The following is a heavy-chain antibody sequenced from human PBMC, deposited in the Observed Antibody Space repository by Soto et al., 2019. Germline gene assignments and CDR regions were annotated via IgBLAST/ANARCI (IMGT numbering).Heavy chain of an antibody. CDR2: ISSSSSTI. V-gene: IGHV3-48*02. CDR3: ARVAARPRPLGYYYYGMDV. J-gene: IGHJ6*02. D-gene: IGHD6-6*01. CDR1: GFTFSSYS. Sequence: EVQLVESGGGLVQPGGSLRLSCAASGFTFSSYSMNWVRQAPGKGLEWVSYISSSSSTIYYADSVKGRFTISRDNAKNSLYLQMNSLRDEDTAVYYCARVAARPRPLGYYYYGMDVWGQGTTVTVSS.